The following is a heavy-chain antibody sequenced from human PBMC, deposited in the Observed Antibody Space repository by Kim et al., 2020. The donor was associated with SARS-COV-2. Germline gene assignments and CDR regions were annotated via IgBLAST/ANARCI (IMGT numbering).Heavy chain of an antibody. D-gene: IGHD5-18*01. J-gene: IGHJ6*02. V-gene: IGHV3-30*02. Sequence: KGRLTISRDNSKNTLYLQMNSLRAEDTAVYYCAKGHIQLWLRYYYYGMDVWGQGTTVTVSS. CDR3: AKGHIQLWLRYYYYGMDV.